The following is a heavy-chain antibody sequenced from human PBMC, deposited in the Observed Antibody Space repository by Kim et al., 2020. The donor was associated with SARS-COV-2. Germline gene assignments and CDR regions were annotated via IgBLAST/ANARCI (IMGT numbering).Heavy chain of an antibody. Sequence: NKNYADSVKSMLTLSSDTYKNTLYLQNNSLRAEDTAVYYCAGDIGYHFDYWGQGTMVTVSS. V-gene: IGHV3-30*01. D-gene: IGHD6-25*01. CDR3: AGDIGYHFDY. J-gene: IGHJ4*02. CDR2: NK.